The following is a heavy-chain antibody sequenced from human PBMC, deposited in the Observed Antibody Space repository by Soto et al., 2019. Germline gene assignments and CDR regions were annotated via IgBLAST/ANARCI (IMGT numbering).Heavy chain of an antibody. CDR1: GGSFSGYY. CDR3: ARGRGILYSPHNWFDP. J-gene: IGHJ5*02. D-gene: IGHD2-21*01. V-gene: IGHV4-34*01. CDR2: INHSGST. Sequence: SETLSLTCAVYGGSFSGYYWSWIRQPPGKGLEWIGEINHSGSTNYNPSLKSRVTISVDTSKNQFSLKLSSVTAADTAVYYCARGRGILYSPHNWFDPWGQGTLVTVSS.